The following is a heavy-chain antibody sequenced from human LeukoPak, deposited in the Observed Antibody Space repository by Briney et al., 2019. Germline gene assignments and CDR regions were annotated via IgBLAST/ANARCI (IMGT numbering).Heavy chain of an antibody. CDR3: ARHIGESGLNWLDP. D-gene: IGHD3-10*01. V-gene: IGHV4-39*01. CDR1: CGSITSTVSS. J-gene: IGHJ5*02. Sequence: ADTLSLTCSVSCGSITSTVSSWGWIRQTPGKGLDWIATTFYRATTYHNLSLKTRVTISIDTTKNPLSLNLSSVTAAGTAVYYCARHIGESGLNWLDPWGQGTLVTVSS. CDR2: TFYRATT.